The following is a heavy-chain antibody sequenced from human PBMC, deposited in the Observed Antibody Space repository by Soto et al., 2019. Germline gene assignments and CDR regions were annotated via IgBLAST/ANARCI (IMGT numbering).Heavy chain of an antibody. CDR1: GGSFSGYY. J-gene: IGHJ4*02. D-gene: IGHD3-10*01. CDR3: ASSHGYGSYYFDY. CDR2: INHSGST. V-gene: IGHV4-34*01. Sequence: PSETLSLTCAVYGGSFSGYYWSWIRQPPGKGLEWIGEINHSGSTNYNPSLKSRVTISVDTSKNQFSLKLGSVTAADTAVYYCASSHGYGSYYFDYWGQGTLVTVSS.